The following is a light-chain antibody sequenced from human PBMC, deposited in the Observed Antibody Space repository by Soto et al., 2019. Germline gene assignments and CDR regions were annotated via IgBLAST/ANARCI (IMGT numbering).Light chain of an antibody. CDR1: QSINAW. J-gene: IGKJ1*01. V-gene: IGKV1-5*01. CDR2: DVS. Sequence: DIQMTQSPSTPASVGDRVTITCRASQSINAWLAWYQQKPGKAPKLLIYDVSTLASGVPSRFSGSASGTEFTLTISNLESEDFASYYCQQYHRYSTFGQGTKVDIK. CDR3: QQYHRYST.